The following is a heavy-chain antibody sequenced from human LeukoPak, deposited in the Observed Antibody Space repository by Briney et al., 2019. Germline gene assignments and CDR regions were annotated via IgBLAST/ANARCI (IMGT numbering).Heavy chain of an antibody. CDR1: GFTFSSYG. Sequence: PGGSLRLSCAASGFTFSSYGMSWVRQAPGKGLEWVSAISGSGGSTYYADSVKGRFTISRDNSKNTLYLQMNSLRAEDTAVYYCAKGFDWLGYYFDYWGQGTLVTVSS. CDR3: AKGFDWLGYYFDY. D-gene: IGHD3-9*01. J-gene: IGHJ4*02. CDR2: ISGSGGST. V-gene: IGHV3-23*01.